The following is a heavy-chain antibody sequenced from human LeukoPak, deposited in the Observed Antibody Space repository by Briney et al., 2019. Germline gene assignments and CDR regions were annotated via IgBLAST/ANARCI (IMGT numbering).Heavy chain of an antibody. D-gene: IGHD3-9*01. J-gene: IGHJ6*03. CDR3: AREYAGRYFDWLLTNYYYYYYMDV. V-gene: IGHV3-48*03. CDR1: GFTFSSYE. Sequence: GGSLRLSCAASGFTFSSYEMNWVRQAPGKGLEWVSYISSSGNTIYYADSVKGRFTISRDNAKNSLYLQMNSLRAEDTAVYYCAREYAGRYFDWLLTNYYYYYYMDVWGKGTTVTISS. CDR2: ISSSGNTI.